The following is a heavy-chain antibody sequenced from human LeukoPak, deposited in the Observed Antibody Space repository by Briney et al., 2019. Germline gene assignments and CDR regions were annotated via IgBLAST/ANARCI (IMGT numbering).Heavy chain of an antibody. CDR3: ARGHYYDSSGSYAFDI. CDR1: GYTFTSYD. D-gene: IGHD3-22*01. V-gene: IGHV1-8*01. Sequence: GASVKVSWKASGYTFTSYDINWVRQATVQGLEWMGWMNPNSGNTGYAQKFQGRVTMTRNTSISTAYMELSNLRSEDTAVYYCARGHYYDSSGSYAFDIWGQGTMVTVSS. J-gene: IGHJ3*02. CDR2: MNPNSGNT.